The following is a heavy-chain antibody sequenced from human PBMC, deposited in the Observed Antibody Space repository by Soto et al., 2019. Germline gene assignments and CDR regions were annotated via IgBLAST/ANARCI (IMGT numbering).Heavy chain of an antibody. Sequence: PGGSLRLSCAASGFTFSSYGMHWVRQAPGKGLEWVAVISYDGSNKYYADSVKGRFTISRDNSKNTLYLQMNSLRAEDTAVYYCAKVAYSRSSSEGPDYWGQGTLVTVSS. CDR3: AKVAYSRSSSEGPDY. D-gene: IGHD6-6*01. CDR2: ISYDGSNK. V-gene: IGHV3-30*18. CDR1: GFTFSSYG. J-gene: IGHJ4*02.